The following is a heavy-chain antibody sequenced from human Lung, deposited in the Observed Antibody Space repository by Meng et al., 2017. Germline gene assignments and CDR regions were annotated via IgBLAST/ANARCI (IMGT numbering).Heavy chain of an antibody. V-gene: IGHV4/OR15-8*02. J-gene: IGHJ4*02. CDR3: ASWIYSCGWQ. CDR2: IYHGEDT. Sequence: QLQLEGPGPGLCRHSGTIALTCVVSGGSISSIYWRCWGRQPPGKVLGWIGEIYHGEDTNYNPFLKSRVTIAIDRSKNQFSLKLSSVTAADTAVYYCASWIYSCGWQWGQGTLVTVSS. CDR1: GGSISSIYW. D-gene: IGHD6-19*01.